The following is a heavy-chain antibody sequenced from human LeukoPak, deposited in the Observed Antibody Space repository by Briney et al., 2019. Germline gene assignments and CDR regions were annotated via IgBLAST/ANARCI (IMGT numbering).Heavy chain of an antibody. D-gene: IGHD3-10*01. J-gene: IGHJ4*02. Sequence: SETLSLTCAVYGGSFSGYYWSWIRQPPGKGLEWSGEINHSGSTNYNPSLKSRVTISVDTSKNQFSLKLSSVTAADTAVYYCARRLENRITMVRGTLKPYFDYWGQGTLVTVSS. CDR1: GGSFSGYY. CDR3: ARRLENRITMVRGTLKPYFDY. V-gene: IGHV4-34*01. CDR2: INHSGST.